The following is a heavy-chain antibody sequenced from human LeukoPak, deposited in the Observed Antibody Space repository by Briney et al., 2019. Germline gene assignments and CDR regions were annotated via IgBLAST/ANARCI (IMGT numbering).Heavy chain of an antibody. D-gene: IGHD1-1*01. J-gene: IGHJ4*02. CDR1: GGSISSYY. V-gene: IGHV4-59*13. CDR2: IYYSGST. Sequence: KPSETLSLTCTVSGGSISSYYWNWIRQPPGKGLEWIGYIYYSGSTNYNPSLKSRVTISVDTSKHQFSLKLSSVTAADTAVYYCARAGIAGTTFDYWAREPWSPSPQ. CDR3: ARAGIAGTTFDY.